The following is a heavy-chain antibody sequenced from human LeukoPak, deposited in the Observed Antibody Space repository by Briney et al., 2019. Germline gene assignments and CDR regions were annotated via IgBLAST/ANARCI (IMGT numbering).Heavy chain of an antibody. CDR3: AKDRSLGRLVHDAFDV. V-gene: IGHV3-23*01. J-gene: IGHJ3*01. CDR1: GFRFSSYA. Sequence: PGGSLRLSCAASGFRFSSYAMSWVRQAPGQGLEWVSGISGSSHSRTDYADSVKGRFTISRDNSKNTLFLQVDTLRVEGTATYYCAKDRSLGRLVHDAFDVWGQGTKVVVSS. CDR2: ISGSSHSRT. D-gene: IGHD3-16*01.